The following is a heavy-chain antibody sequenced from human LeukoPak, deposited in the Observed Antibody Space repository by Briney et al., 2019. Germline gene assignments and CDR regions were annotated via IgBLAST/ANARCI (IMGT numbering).Heavy chain of an antibody. D-gene: IGHD5-12*01. J-gene: IGHJ4*02. CDR3: ARYSGYDEGLDY. CDR2: TYYRSKWYN. CDR1: GDSVSSDSAA. V-gene: IGHV6-1*01. Sequence: SQTLSLTCAISGDSVSSDSAAWSWIKQSPSRGLEWLGRTYYRSKWYNDYAVSVKSRITINPDTSKNQFSLQLNSVTPEDTAVYYCARYSGYDEGLDYWGQGTLVTVSS.